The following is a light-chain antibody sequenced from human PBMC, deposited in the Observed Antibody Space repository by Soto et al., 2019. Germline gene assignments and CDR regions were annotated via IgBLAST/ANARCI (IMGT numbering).Light chain of an antibody. CDR2: LGS. CDR3: MQALQSPWT. Sequence: DIVVTQSPLSLPVTPGEPASISCRSSHSLLHTNGYYYLDWYLQNPGQSPQLLIYLGSNRASGVPDRFSGSGSGTDFTLKISRVEAEDVGLYYCMQALQSPWTFGQGTKVDIK. CDR1: HSLLHTNGYYY. V-gene: IGKV2-28*01. J-gene: IGKJ1*01.